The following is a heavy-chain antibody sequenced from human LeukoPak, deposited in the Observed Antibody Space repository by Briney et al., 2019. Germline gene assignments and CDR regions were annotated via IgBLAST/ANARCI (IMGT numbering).Heavy chain of an antibody. CDR1: GYTLTELS. J-gene: IGHJ6*02. CDR3: AMGDIVVVPAAMHPDPYGMDV. D-gene: IGHD2-2*01. Sequence: ASVKVSCKVSGYTLTELSMHWVRQAPGKGLEWMGGFDPEDGETIYAQKFQGRVTMTEDTSTDTAYMELSSLRSEDTAVYYCAMGDIVVVPAAMHPDPYGMDVWGQGTTVTVSS. V-gene: IGHV1-24*01. CDR2: FDPEDGET.